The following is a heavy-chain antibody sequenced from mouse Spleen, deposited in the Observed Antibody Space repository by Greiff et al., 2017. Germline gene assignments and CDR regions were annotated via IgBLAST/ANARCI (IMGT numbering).Heavy chain of an antibody. CDR1: GFSLTSYG. Sequence: VQLQQSGPGLVAPSQTLSITCTVSGFSLTSYGVDWVRQSPGKGLEWLGVIWPGGSTTYNSALKTRLSISKYNSKSQVFLKMNSLQTDDTAMYCCASEKFYAMDYWGQGTSVTVSS. CDR2: IWPGGST. CDR3: ASEKFYAMDY. J-gene: IGHJ4*01. V-gene: IGHV2-6*01. D-gene: IGHD1-3*01.